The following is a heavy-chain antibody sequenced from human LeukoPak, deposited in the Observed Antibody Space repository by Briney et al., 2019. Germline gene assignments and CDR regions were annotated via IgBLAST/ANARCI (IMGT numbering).Heavy chain of an antibody. D-gene: IGHD3-9*01. Sequence: GASVKVSCKASGFTFTSYDINWVRQASGQGLEWMGWMNPNNGNTGYAQKFQGRVTMTEDTSTDTAYMELSSLRSEDTAVYYCATTRVLRYFDWLSFQYYYGMDVWGQGTTVTVSS. CDR3: ATTRVLRYFDWLSFQYYYGMDV. J-gene: IGHJ6*02. CDR1: GFTFTSYD. CDR2: MNPNNGNT. V-gene: IGHV1-8*01.